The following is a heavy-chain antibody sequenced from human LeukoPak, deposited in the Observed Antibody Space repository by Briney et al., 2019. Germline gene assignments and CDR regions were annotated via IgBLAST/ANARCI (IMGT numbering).Heavy chain of an antibody. CDR3: ATTTTDSSGYYFPSDAFDI. CDR1: GGSISSYY. Sequence: SETLSLTCTVSGGSISSYYWSWIRQPPGKGLEWIGYIYYSGSTSYNPSLKSRVTISVDTSKNQFSLKLSSVTAADTAVYYCATTTTDSSGYYFPSDAFDIWGQGTMVTVSS. J-gene: IGHJ3*02. V-gene: IGHV4-59*08. CDR2: IYYSGST. D-gene: IGHD3-22*01.